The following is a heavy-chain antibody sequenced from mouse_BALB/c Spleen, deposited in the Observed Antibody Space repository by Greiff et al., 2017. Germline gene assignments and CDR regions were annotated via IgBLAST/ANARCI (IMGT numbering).Heavy chain of an antibody. Sequence: ESGPGLVKPSQSLSLTCTVTGYSITSDYAWNWIRQFPGNKLEWMGYISYSGSTSYNPSLKSRISITRDTSKNQFFLQLNSVTTEDTATYYCARSSYYGNYGAWFAYWGQGTLVTVSA. CDR1: GYSITSDYA. CDR3: ARSSYYGNYGAWFAY. V-gene: IGHV3-2*02. D-gene: IGHD2-10*01. J-gene: IGHJ3*01. CDR2: ISYSGST.